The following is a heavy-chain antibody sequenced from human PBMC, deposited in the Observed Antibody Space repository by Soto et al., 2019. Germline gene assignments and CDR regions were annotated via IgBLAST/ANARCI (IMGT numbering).Heavy chain of an antibody. D-gene: IGHD5-18*01. CDR2: ISWNSGNI. Sequence: EVQLEESGGALVQPGRSLRLSCAASGFTFDDYAMYWVRQVLGKGLEWVSSISWNSGNIGYADSVKGRFTTSRDNAENSLYLQMNSLRAEDTASYYCVRSKGGYSYGTPFDYWGQGTLVTVSS. V-gene: IGHV3-9*01. J-gene: IGHJ4*02. CDR3: VRSKGGYSYGTPFDY. CDR1: GFTFDDYA.